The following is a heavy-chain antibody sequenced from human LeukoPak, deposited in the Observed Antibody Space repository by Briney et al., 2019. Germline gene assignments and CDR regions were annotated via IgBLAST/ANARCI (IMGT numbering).Heavy chain of an antibody. V-gene: IGHV1-46*02. CDR1: GYTFNKYG. J-gene: IGHJ4*02. CDR2: INPSGGST. D-gene: IGHD5-18*01. Sequence: ASVKVSCKASGYTFNKYGISWVRQAPGQGLEWMGIINPSGGSTSYAQKFQGRVTMTRDTSTSTIYMELSSLRSEDTAVYYCARSDTLTFDYWGQGTLVTVSS. CDR3: ARSDTLTFDY.